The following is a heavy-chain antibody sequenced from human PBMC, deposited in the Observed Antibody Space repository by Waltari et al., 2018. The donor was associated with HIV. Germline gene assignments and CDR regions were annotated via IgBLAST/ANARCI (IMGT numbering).Heavy chain of an antibody. CDR2: IYHSGST. V-gene: IGHV4-38-2*01. D-gene: IGHD1-26*01. J-gene: IGHJ4*02. Sequence: QVQLQESGPGLVKPSETLSLTCAVSGYSISSGYYWGWIRQPPGKGLEWIGSIYHSGSTYYTPSLKSRVTISVDTSKNQFSLKLSSVTAADTAVYYCASPYSGSDNSFDYWGQGTLVTVSS. CDR3: ASPYSGSDNSFDY. CDR1: GYSISSGYY.